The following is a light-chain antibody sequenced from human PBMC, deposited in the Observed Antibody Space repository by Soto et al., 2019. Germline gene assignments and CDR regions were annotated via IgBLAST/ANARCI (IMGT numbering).Light chain of an antibody. V-gene: IGLV2-11*01. CDR1: SNDGGDYDY. CDR3: CSYAGGYTLV. CDR2: DVN. Sequence: QSVLTQPRSVSGSPGQSVTISCTGTSNDGGDYDYVSWYQQYPGKAPKLIIYDVNKRPSGVPDRFSGSKSGNTASLTISALQAEDEADYYCCSYAGGYTLVLGTGTKVTVL. J-gene: IGLJ1*01.